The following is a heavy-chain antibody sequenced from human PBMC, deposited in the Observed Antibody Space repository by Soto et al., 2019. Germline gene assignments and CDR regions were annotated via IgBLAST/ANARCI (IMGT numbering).Heavy chain of an antibody. J-gene: IGHJ6*03. CDR3: ARDSGEQLVRRGFYYYYMDV. CDR1: GFTFSGSA. CDR2: IRSKANSYAT. Sequence: GGSLRLSCAASGFTFSGSAMHWVRQASGKGLEWVGRIRSKANSYATAYAASVKGRFTISRDDSKNTAYLQMNSLKTEDTAVYYCARDSGEQLVRRGFYYYYMDVWSKGTTVTVSS. V-gene: IGHV3-73*01. D-gene: IGHD6-6*01.